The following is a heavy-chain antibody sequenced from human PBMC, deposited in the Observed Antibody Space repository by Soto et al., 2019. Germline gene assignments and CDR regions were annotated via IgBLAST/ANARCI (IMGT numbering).Heavy chain of an antibody. CDR1: GFTFSSYG. CDR3: AKSAQQLVLEYYYYGMDV. J-gene: IGHJ6*02. V-gene: IGHV3-30*18. Sequence: QVQLVESGGGVVQPGRSLRLSCAASGFTFSSYGMHWVRQAPGKGLEWVAVIAYDGSNKYYADSVEGPFTISRDNAKNTLYRHMNSLKADDTAVYDCAKSAQQLVLEYYYYGMDVWGQGTTVTVSS. CDR2: IAYDGSNK. D-gene: IGHD6-13*01.